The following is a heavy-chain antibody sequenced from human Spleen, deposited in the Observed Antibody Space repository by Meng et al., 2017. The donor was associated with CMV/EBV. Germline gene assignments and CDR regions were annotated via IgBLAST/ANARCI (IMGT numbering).Heavy chain of an antibody. CDR2: INPNSDDA. V-gene: IGHV1-2*06. J-gene: IGHJ5*02. CDR1: GYTFTGYY. Sequence: SCKPSGYTFTGYYVHWVRQAPGQGLEWMGRINPNSDDADYAQKLQGRVTMTRDPSISTAYMELSRLRSDDTAVYYCAREGDYSWFDPWGQGTLVTVSS. CDR3: AREGDYSWFDP. D-gene: IGHD3-16*01.